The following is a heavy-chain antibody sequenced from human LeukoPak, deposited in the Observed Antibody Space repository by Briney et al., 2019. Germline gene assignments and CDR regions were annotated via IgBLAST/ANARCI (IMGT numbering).Heavy chain of an antibody. V-gene: IGHV1-8*01. CDR3: ARVSPTYSGYDRRAVNWFDP. D-gene: IGHD5-12*01. CDR2: MDPNSGNT. Sequence: ASVKVSCKASGYTFTSYDTNWVRQATGQGLEWMGWMDPNSGNTGYAQKFQGRVTMTRNTSISTAYMELSSLRSEDTAVYYCARVSPTYSGYDRRAVNWFDPSGQGTLVTVFS. CDR1: GYTFTSYD. J-gene: IGHJ5*02.